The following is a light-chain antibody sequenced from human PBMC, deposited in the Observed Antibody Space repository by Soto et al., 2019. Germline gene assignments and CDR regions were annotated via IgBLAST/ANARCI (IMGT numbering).Light chain of an antibody. CDR2: GAS. CDR3: QQYGSSPPFT. Sequence: IVLTQSPGTLSLTPGERATLSCRASQSVSSSYLAWYQQKPGQAPRLLIYGASSRATGIPDRFSGSGSGTDFTLTISRLEPEDSGVYYGQQYGSSPPFTFGPGTRVDIK. V-gene: IGKV3-20*01. J-gene: IGKJ3*01. CDR1: QSVSSSY.